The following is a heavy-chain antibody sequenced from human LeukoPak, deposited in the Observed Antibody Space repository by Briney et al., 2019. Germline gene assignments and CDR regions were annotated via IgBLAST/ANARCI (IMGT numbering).Heavy chain of an antibody. V-gene: IGHV3-30-3*01. CDR3: ARGPPTGGGAYVGDY. D-gene: IGHD2-8*02. J-gene: IGHJ4*01. CDR1: GFTFSSYA. CDR2: ISYDGSNK. Sequence: GGSLRLSCAASGFTFSSYAMHWVRQAPGKGLEWVAAISYDGSNKYYADSVRGRFSISRDNGKSTLYLQMNSLRVEDTAVYYCARGPPTGGGAYVGDYWGHGTLVTVST.